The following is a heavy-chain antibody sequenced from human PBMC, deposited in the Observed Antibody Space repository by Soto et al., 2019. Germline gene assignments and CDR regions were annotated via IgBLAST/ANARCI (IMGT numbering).Heavy chain of an antibody. CDR1: GYSFTIYC. CDR2: IYPGDSDT. V-gene: IGHV5-51*01. J-gene: IGHJ6*02. CDR3: ARQKVTTTPHYYGMDV. D-gene: IGHD4-4*01. Sequence: GESLKISCDGSGYSFTIYCIGLVRQMPGKGLEWMGIIYPGDSDTRYSPSFQGQVTISADKSISTAYLQWSGLKASDTAMYYCARQKVTTTPHYYGMDVWGQGTTVTVSS.